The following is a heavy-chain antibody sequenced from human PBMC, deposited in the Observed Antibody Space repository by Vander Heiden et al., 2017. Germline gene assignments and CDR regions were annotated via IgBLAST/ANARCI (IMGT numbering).Heavy chain of an antibody. J-gene: IGHJ4*02. CDR1: GFTFTNYS. CDR3: ARTESYTGYEIGFDH. Sequence: VQLVESGGGVVQPGRSLRLSCATSGFTFTNYSMHWVRQAPGKGLEWVAVIALDGGQKFFADSVKGRFTISRDNSKDTLYLEMNTLRPGDTAIYYCARTESYTGYEIGFDHWGQGTLVSGSS. V-gene: IGHV3-30-3*01. CDR2: IALDGGQK. D-gene: IGHD5-12*01.